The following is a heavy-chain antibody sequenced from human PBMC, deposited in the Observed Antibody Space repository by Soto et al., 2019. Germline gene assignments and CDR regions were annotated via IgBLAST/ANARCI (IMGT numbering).Heavy chain of an antibody. CDR1: GGSISSGGYY. CDR2: IYYSGST. D-gene: IGHD3-22*01. Sequence: SETLSLTCTVSGGSISSGGYYWSWIRQHPGKGLEWIGYIYYSGSTYYNPSLKSRVTISVDTSKNQFSLKLSSVTAADTAVYYFASLNYYDSSDDAFDIWGQGTMVTVSS. CDR3: ASLNYYDSSDDAFDI. J-gene: IGHJ3*02. V-gene: IGHV4-31*03.